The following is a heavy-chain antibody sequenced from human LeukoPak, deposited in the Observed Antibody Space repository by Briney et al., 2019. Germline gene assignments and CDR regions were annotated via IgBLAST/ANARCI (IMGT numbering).Heavy chain of an antibody. Sequence: PGGSLRLSCAASGFTFSSYAKHWVRQAPGKGLEYVSAISSNGGSTYYANSVKGRFTISRDNSKNTLYLQMGSLRAEDMAVYYCARLSSGWNAYWGQGTLVTVSS. D-gene: IGHD6-19*01. CDR1: GFTFSSYA. J-gene: IGHJ4*02. CDR3: ARLSSGWNAY. V-gene: IGHV3-64*01. CDR2: ISSNGGST.